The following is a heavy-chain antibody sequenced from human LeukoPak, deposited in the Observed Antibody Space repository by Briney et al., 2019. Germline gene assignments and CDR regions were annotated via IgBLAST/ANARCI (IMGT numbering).Heavy chain of an antibody. Sequence: GGSLRLSCAASGFTFSDYYMSWIRQAPGKGLEWVSYISSGGSTIYYADSVKGRFTISRDNAKNSLYLQMNSLRADDTAVYYCATVHVLGPRPLTPSFDYWGQGTLVTVSS. V-gene: IGHV3-11*01. CDR2: ISSGGSTI. J-gene: IGHJ4*02. CDR3: ATVHVLGPRPLTPSFDY. CDR1: GFTFSDYY. D-gene: IGHD4-23*01.